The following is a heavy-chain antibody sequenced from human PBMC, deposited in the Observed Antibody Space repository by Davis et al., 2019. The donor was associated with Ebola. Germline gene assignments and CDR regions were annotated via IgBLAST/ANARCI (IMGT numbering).Heavy chain of an antibody. CDR3: ARDQTSYYDYIWGSYPTSSNWFDP. CDR1: GGSISSSTYY. Sequence: SETLSLTCAVSGGSISSSTYYWGWIRQPPGKGLEWIGYIYYSGSTNYNPSLKSRVTISVDTSKNQFSLKLSSVTAADTAVYYCARDQTSYYDYIWGSYPTSSNWFDPWGQGTLVTVSS. J-gene: IGHJ5*02. V-gene: IGHV4-61*01. CDR2: IYYSGST. D-gene: IGHD3-16*02.